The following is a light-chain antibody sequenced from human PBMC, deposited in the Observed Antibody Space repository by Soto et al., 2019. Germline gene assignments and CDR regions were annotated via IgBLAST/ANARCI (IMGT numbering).Light chain of an antibody. CDR3: QQYVSSPWA. V-gene: IGKV3-20*01. Sequence: EIVLTQSPATLSLSPGERATLSCRASQIVISYLAWYQQKAGQAPRLLIYGASRRATGIPDRFSGSGSGTDFTLTISRLEPEDFAVYCCQQYVSSPWAFGQGTKVDIK. CDR1: QIVISY. CDR2: GAS. J-gene: IGKJ1*01.